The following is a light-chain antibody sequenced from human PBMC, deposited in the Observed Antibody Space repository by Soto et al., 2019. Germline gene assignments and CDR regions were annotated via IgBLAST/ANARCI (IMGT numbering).Light chain of an antibody. CDR1: ESVSSS. CDR2: DAS. CDR3: QQRSDWPLLT. J-gene: IGKJ4*01. Sequence: EIVLTQSPATLSLSPGERATLSCRASESVSSSLAWCQQKPGQAPRLLIYDASNRATGIPARFSGSGSGTDFTLTISSLEPEDFAVYYCQQRSDWPLLTFGGGTKVEVK. V-gene: IGKV3-11*01.